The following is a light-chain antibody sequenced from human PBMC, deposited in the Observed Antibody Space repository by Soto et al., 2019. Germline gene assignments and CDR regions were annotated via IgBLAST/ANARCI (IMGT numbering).Light chain of an antibody. Sequence: EIVLTQSPGTLSLSPGERATLSCRTSQSVGSSYLAWYQQKPGQAPRLLIYGASSRATGIPDRFSGSGSGTDFTLTISSLEPEDFAVYYCQQRSNWLWTFGQGTKV. CDR2: GAS. V-gene: IGKV3D-20*02. CDR3: QQRSNWLWT. J-gene: IGKJ1*01. CDR1: QSVGSSY.